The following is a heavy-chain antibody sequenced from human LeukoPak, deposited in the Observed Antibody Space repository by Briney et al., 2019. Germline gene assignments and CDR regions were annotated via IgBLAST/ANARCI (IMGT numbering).Heavy chain of an antibody. J-gene: IGHJ4*02. V-gene: IGHV3-23*01. CDR1: GFTFSSYA. Sequence: PGGSLRLSCAASGFTFSSYAMSWVRQAPGKGLEWVSSISGSGGSTYYADSVKGRFTIFRDNSKNTLYLQMNSLRAEDTAVYYCAKDRNEPAAPNDYWGQGTLVTVSS. D-gene: IGHD1-14*01. CDR2: ISGSGGST. CDR3: AKDRNEPAAPNDY.